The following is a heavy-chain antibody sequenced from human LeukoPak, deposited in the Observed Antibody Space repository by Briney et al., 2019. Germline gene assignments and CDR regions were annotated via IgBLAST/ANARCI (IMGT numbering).Heavy chain of an antibody. Sequence: GGSLRLSCAASGFTFSSYAMSWVRQAPGKGQQWVSATNNRGTSTYYADSVKGRFTISRDNSKNTLYLQMSSLRAEDTAIYYCARVRYCSSASCSIRYFDYWGQGILVTVSS. CDR2: TNNRGTST. V-gene: IGHV3-23*05. CDR1: GFTFSSYA. J-gene: IGHJ4*02. D-gene: IGHD2-2*01. CDR3: ARVRYCSSASCSIRYFDY.